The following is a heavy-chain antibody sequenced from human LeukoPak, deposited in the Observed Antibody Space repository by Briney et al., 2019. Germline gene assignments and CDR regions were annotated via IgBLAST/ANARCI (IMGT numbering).Heavy chain of an antibody. Sequence: GESLKISCKGSGYSFTSNWIGWVRQMSGEGLEWMGIIYPDDSDTRYSPSFQGQVTISADKSISTAYLQWSSLKASDTAMYYCARHRRPAASDALDIWGQGTKVTVSS. J-gene: IGHJ3*02. D-gene: IGHD2-2*01. CDR1: GYSFTSNW. CDR3: ARHRRPAASDALDI. CDR2: IYPDDSDT. V-gene: IGHV5-51*01.